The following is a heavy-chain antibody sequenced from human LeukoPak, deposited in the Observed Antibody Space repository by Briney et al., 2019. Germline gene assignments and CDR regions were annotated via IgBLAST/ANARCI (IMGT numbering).Heavy chain of an antibody. CDR3: AKDVSIYCGGDCYSPFDY. CDR1: GFTFSSYS. D-gene: IGHD2-21*02. J-gene: IGHJ4*02. Sequence: GGSLRLSCAASGFTFSSYSMNWVRQAPGKGLEWVSAISGSGGSTYYADSVKGRFTISRDNSKNTLYLQMNSLRAEDTAVYYCAKDVSIYCGGDCYSPFDYWGQGTLVTVSS. CDR2: ISGSGGST. V-gene: IGHV3-23*01.